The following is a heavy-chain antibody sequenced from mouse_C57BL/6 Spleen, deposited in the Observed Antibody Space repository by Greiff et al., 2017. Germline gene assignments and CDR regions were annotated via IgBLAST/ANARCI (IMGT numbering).Heavy chain of an antibody. CDR3: ARWRDDYENYAMDY. CDR2: IYPRSGNT. V-gene: IGHV1-81*01. J-gene: IGHJ4*01. D-gene: IGHD2-4*01. CDR1: GYTFTSYG. Sequence: VQLQQSGAELARPGASVKLSCKASGYTFTSYGISWVKQRTGQGLEWIGEIYPRSGNTYYNEKFKGKATLTADKSSSTAYMELRSLTSEDSAVYVCARWRDDYENYAMDYWGQGTSVTVSS.